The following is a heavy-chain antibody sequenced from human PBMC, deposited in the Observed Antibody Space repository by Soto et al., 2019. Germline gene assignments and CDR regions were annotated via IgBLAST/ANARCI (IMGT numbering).Heavy chain of an antibody. CDR2: MNPNSGNT. CDR1: GYTFTSYD. CDR3: AREIAVAGYYYYGMDV. V-gene: IGHV1-8*01. D-gene: IGHD6-19*01. Sequence: QVQLVQSGAEVKKPGASVKVSCKASGYTFTSYDINWVRQATGQGLEWMGWMNPNSGNTGYAQKFQGRVTMTRNTSISTAYMELSSLRSEDTAVHYCAREIAVAGYYYYGMDVWGQGTTVTVSS. J-gene: IGHJ6*02.